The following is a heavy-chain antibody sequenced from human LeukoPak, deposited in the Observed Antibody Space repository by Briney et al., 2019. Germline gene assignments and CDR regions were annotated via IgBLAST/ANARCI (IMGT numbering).Heavy chain of an antibody. Sequence: ASVKVSCKASGYTFTSYGISWVRQAPGQGLEWMGWISAYNGNTNYAQKLQGRVTMTTDTSTSTAYMELRSLRSDDTAVYYCARVPLVGATPRWVPRFDYWGQGTLVTVSS. V-gene: IGHV1-18*01. J-gene: IGHJ4*02. CDR2: ISAYNGNT. CDR3: ARVPLVGATPRWVPRFDY. CDR1: GYTFTSYG. D-gene: IGHD1-26*01.